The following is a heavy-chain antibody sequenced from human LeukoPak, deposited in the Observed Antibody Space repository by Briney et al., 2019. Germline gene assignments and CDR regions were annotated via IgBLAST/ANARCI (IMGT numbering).Heavy chain of an antibody. CDR3: ARGEYSGYYDY. V-gene: IGHV4-34*01. CDR1: GGSFSGYY. Sequence: AETLSLTCAVYGGSFSGYYWSWIRQPPGKGPEWIGEINHSGSTNYNPSLKSRVTISVDTSKNQFSLKLSSVTAADTAVYYCARGEYSGYYDYWGQGTLVTVSS. D-gene: IGHD5-12*01. J-gene: IGHJ4*02. CDR2: INHSGST.